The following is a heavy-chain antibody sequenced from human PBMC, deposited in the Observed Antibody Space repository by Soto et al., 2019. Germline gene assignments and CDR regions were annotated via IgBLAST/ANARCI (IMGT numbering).Heavy chain of an antibody. CDR2: IIPIFGTA. V-gene: IGHV1-69*13. CDR3: ARSMAAAGYNWFDP. Sequence: SVKVSCKASGGTFSSYAISWVRQAPGQGLEWMGGIIPIFGTANYAQKFQGRVTITADESTSTAYMELSSLRSEDTAVYYCARSMAAAGYNWFDPWGQGTLVTVSS. J-gene: IGHJ5*02. D-gene: IGHD6-13*01. CDR1: GGTFSSYA.